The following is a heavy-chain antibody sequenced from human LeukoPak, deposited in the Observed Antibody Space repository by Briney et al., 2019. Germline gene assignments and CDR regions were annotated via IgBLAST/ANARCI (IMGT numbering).Heavy chain of an antibody. CDR3: ARQKAYCGGDCYSGIKYYYYGMDV. J-gene: IGHJ6*02. CDR1: GGSISGSSYY. V-gene: IGHV4-39*01. D-gene: IGHD2-21*02. Sequence: SETLSLTCTVSGGSISGSSYYWGWSRQPPGEGLEWIGSISSSGSTYYNPSLKSRVTISVDTSKNQFSLKLSSVTAADTAVYYCARQKAYCGGDCYSGIKYYYYGMDVWGQGTTVTVSS. CDR2: ISSSGST.